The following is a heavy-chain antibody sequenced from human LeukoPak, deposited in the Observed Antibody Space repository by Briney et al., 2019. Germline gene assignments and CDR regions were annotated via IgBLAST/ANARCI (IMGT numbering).Heavy chain of an antibody. Sequence: KPSETLSLTCAVYGGSFSGYYWSWIRQPPGKGLEWIGEINHSGSTNYNPSLKSRVTISVDTSKNQFSLKLSSVTAADTAVYYCARGGRGGWLDAFDIWGQGTMVTVSS. V-gene: IGHV4-34*01. D-gene: IGHD3-16*01. CDR2: INHSGST. J-gene: IGHJ3*02. CDR3: ARGGRGGWLDAFDI. CDR1: GGSFSGYY.